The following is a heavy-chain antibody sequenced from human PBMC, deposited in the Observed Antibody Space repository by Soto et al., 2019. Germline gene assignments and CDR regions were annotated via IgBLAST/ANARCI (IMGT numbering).Heavy chain of an antibody. CDR3: AKDLLSAQPYYYGMDV. V-gene: IGHV3-23*01. J-gene: IGHJ6*02. CDR1: GFTFSGCA. CDR2: ISGSGGST. D-gene: IGHD3-16*02. Sequence: XXSLRLSCAASGFTFSGCAMRWVPQAPGKGLEWVSAISGSGGSTYYADSVKGRFTISRDNSKDTLYLQMNSLRAEDTAVYYCAKDLLSAQPYYYGMDVWGQGTTVTVSS.